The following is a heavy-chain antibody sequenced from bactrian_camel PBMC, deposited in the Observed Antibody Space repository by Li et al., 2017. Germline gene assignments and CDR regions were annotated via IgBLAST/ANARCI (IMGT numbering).Heavy chain of an antibody. CDR1: GYTVSLNC. V-gene: IGHV3S53*01. CDR2: TNHNGAT. J-gene: IGHJ4*01. Sequence: HVQLVESGGGSVQAGGSLRLSCVASGYTVSLNCMGWFRQAPGKEREGVAAIYTNHNGATNYADSVKGRFTVSLDSAKNTVYLQLNNLNTEDTGMYYCAADSRTVVAGARRCWYDYWGQGTQVTVS. D-gene: IGHD6*01. CDR3: AADSRTVVAGARRCWYDY.